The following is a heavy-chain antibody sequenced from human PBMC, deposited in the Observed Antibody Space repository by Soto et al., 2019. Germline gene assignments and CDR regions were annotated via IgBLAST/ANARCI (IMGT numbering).Heavy chain of an antibody. Sequence: PSETLSLTCTVSGGSISSSSYYWGWIRQPPGKGLEWIGSIYYSGSTYYNPSLKSRVTISVDTSKDQFSLKLSSVTAADTAVYYCARRRAFDYFDYWGQGTLVTVSS. V-gene: IGHV4-39*01. J-gene: IGHJ4*02. CDR1: GGSISSSSYY. CDR3: ARRRAFDYFDY. CDR2: IYYSGST.